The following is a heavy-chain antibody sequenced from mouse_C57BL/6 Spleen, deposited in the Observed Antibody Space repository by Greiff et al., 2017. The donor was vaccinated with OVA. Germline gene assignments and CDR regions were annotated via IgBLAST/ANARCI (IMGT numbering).Heavy chain of an antibody. CDR3: TTSLGEDY. V-gene: IGHV14-4*01. Sequence: VQLQQSGAELVRPGASVKLSCTASGFNIKDDYMHWVKQRPEQGLEWIGWIDPENGDTEYASKFQGKATITADTSSNTAYLQLSSLTSEDTAVYYCTTSLGEDYWGQGTTLTVSS. CDR2: IDPENGDT. CDR1: GFNIKDDY. D-gene: IGHD4-1*01. J-gene: IGHJ2*01.